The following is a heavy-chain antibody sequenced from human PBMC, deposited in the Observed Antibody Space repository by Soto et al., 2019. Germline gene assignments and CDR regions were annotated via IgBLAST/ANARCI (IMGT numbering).Heavy chain of an antibody. Sequence: GGSLRLSCAASGFTFSSYAMSWIRRAPGKGLEWVSAISGSGGSTYYADSVKGRFTISRDNSKNTLYLQMNSLRAEDTAVYYCAKGGSTGVVIMLDYFDYWGQGTLVTVSS. CDR1: GFTFSSYA. J-gene: IGHJ4*02. V-gene: IGHV3-23*01. CDR3: AKGGSTGVVIMLDYFDY. CDR2: ISGSGGST. D-gene: IGHD3-3*01.